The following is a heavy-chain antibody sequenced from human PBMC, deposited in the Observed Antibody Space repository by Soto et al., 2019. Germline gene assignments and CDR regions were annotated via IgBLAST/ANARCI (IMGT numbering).Heavy chain of an antibody. CDR3: ARVRHGWTFFDY. Sequence: SETLSLTCTVSGGSVRSFFRSWIRQPPGRGLEWIGYLYYGGSTHYSPSLKSRVTISVDTSQNQFSLNLMSVTAADTAIYYCARVRHGWTFFDYWSQGTLVTVSS. CDR2: LYYGGST. D-gene: IGHD6-19*01. V-gene: IGHV4-59*02. CDR1: GGSVRSFF. J-gene: IGHJ4*02.